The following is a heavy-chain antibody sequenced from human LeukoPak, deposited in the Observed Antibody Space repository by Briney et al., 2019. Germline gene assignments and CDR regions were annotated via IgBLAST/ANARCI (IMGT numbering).Heavy chain of an antibody. J-gene: IGHJ3*02. CDR2: ISSSGTTV. V-gene: IGHV3-48*03. CDR1: GFTFSTYE. D-gene: IGHD5-18*01. Sequence: GGSLRLSCATSGFTFSTYEMNWVRQAPGKGLEWVSYISSSGTTVYYADSVKGRFTISRDNAKNSLYLQMNSLRAEDMALYYCAKDIDSGEQLWYAFDIWGQGTMVTVSS. CDR3: AKDIDSGEQLWYAFDI.